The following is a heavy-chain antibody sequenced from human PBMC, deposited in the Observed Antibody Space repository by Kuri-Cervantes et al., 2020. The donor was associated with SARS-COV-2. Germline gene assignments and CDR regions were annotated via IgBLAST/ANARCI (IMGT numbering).Heavy chain of an antibody. Sequence: LSLTCAASGFTFSNYSMNWVRQAPGKGLEWVSSISDSSGYIYYADSVKGRFTISRDNAKNSLYLQMNSLRAEDTAVYYCARDLRLGKSLDYWGQGTLVTVSS. CDR1: GFTFSNYS. D-gene: IGHD7-27*01. CDR2: ISDSSGYI. V-gene: IGHV3-21*01. CDR3: ARDLRLGKSLDY. J-gene: IGHJ4*02.